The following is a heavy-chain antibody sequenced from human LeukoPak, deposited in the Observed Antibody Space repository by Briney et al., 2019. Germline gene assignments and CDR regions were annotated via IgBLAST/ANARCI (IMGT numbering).Heavy chain of an antibody. CDR3: AKDPILLVGAEDAFDI. CDR2: ISGSGGST. CDR1: GFTFSSYA. Sequence: PGGSLRLSCAASGFTFSSYAMSWVRQAPGKGLEWVSAISGSGGSTYYADSVKGRFTISRDNSKNMLYLQMNSLRAEDTAVYYCAKDPILLVGAEDAFDIWGQGTMVTVSS. D-gene: IGHD1-26*01. J-gene: IGHJ3*02. V-gene: IGHV3-23*01.